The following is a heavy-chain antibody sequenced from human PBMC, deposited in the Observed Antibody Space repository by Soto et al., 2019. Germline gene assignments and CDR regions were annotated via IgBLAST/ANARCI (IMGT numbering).Heavy chain of an antibody. Sequence: EVQLVESGGGLVQPGGSLRLSCEASGFTFRNYDMHWVRQGTGKGLEWVSGISAAGDPDYADSVEGRFTISRANAQNSFFLPMNRLRVGGTAVYYCARTDRDFYGLDVWGQGNTVIVSS. CDR2: ISAAGDP. J-gene: IGHJ6*02. V-gene: IGHV3-13*05. CDR3: ARTDRDFYGLDV. CDR1: GFTFRNYD.